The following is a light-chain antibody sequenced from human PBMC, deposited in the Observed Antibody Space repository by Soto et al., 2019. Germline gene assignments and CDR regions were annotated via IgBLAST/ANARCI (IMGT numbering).Light chain of an antibody. CDR2: EVN. CDR1: SSDVGGYNY. V-gene: IGLV2-8*01. Sequence: QSALTQPPSASGSPGQSVAISCTGTSSDVGGYNYVSWYQQHPGKAPKLMIYEVNKRPPGVPDRFSGSKSGNTGSLTVSGLQAEDEADYYCSSYAGSSNVFGTGTKVTVL. J-gene: IGLJ1*01. CDR3: SSYAGSSNV.